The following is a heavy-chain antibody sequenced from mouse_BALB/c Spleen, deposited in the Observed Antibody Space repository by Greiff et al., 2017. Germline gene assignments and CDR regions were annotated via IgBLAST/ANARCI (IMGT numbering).Heavy chain of an antibody. CDR1: GFSLSSYS. V-gene: IGHV2-6-4*01. CDR3: AREAYDYDGTWYAY. J-gene: IGHJ3*01. Sequence: VKLMESGPGLVAPSQSLSITCTVSGFSLSSYSVHWVRQPPGKGLEWLGTIWGGGSTDYNSALKSRLSISKDNSKSQVFLKMNSLQTDDTAMYYCAREAYDYDGTWYAYGGQGTLVTVSA. CDR2: IWGGGST. D-gene: IGHD2-4*01.